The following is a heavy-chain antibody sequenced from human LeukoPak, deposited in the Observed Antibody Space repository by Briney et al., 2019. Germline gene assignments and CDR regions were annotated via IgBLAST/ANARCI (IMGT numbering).Heavy chain of an antibody. D-gene: IGHD3-3*01. CDR3: ARRSLEWLFNNWFDP. V-gene: IGHV4-59*08. Sequence: PSETLSLTCTVSGGSISSYYWSWIRQPPGKGLEWIGYIYYSGSTNYNPSLKSRVTISVDTSKNQFSLKLSSVTAADTAVYYCARRSLEWLFNNWFDPWGQGTLVTVSS. CDR1: GGSISSYY. J-gene: IGHJ5*02. CDR2: IYYSGST.